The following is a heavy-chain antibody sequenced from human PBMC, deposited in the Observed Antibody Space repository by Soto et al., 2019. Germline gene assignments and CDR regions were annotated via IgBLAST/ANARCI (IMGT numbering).Heavy chain of an antibody. D-gene: IGHD2-15*01. CDR2: INHSGST. Sequence: SETLSLTRAVYGGSFSGYYWSWIRQPPGKGLEWIGEINHSGSTNYNPSLKSRVTISVDTSKNQFSLKLSSVTAADTAVYYCARWDSTSGSSQLYWGQGTLVTVSS. V-gene: IGHV4-34*01. CDR3: ARWDSTSGSSQLY. CDR1: GGSFSGYY. J-gene: IGHJ4*02.